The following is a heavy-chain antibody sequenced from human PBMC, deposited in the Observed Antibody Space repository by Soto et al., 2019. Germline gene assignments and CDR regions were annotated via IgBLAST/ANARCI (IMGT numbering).Heavy chain of an antibody. D-gene: IGHD1-26*01. V-gene: IGHV3-74*01. CDR2: INSDGSST. CDR3: ARGGSLNWYFDL. CDR1: GFTFSSYW. J-gene: IGHJ2*01. Sequence: EVQLVESGGGLVQPGGSLRLSCAASGFTFSSYWMHWVRQAPGKGLVWVSRINSDGSSTSYADSVKGRFTISRDKANNTLYLQMNSLRAEDTAVYYCARGGSLNWYFDLWGRGTLVTVSS.